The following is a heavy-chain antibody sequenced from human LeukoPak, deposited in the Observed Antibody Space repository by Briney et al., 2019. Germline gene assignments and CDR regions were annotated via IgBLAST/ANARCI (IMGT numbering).Heavy chain of an antibody. D-gene: IGHD3-10*01. V-gene: IGHV3-23*01. CDR3: AKDDAWLRFGE. Sequence: GGSLRLSCAASGFTFSSYAMSWVRQAPGEGLEWVSAISGSGGSTYYADSVKGRFTISRDNSKNTLYLEVISLTAEDTAVYYCAKDDAWLRFGEWSQGTLVTVSS. J-gene: IGHJ4*02. CDR2: ISGSGGST. CDR1: GFTFSSYA.